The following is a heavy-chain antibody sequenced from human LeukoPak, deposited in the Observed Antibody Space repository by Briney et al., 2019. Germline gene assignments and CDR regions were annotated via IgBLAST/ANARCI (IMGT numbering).Heavy chain of an antibody. J-gene: IGHJ6*03. Sequence: KPSETLSLTCTVSGGSISSSSYYWGWIRQPPGKGLEWIGSIYYSGSTYYNPSLKSRVTISVDTSKNQFSLKLSSVTAADTAVYYCARGAYDFWSGYYYPGYYYYMDVWGKGTTVTVSS. D-gene: IGHD3-3*01. V-gene: IGHV4-39*07. CDR2: IYYSGST. CDR1: GGSISSSSYY. CDR3: ARGAYDFWSGYYYPGYYYYMDV.